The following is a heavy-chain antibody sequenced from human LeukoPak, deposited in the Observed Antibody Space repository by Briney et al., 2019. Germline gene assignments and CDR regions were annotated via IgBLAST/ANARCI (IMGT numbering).Heavy chain of an antibody. J-gene: IGHJ6*03. D-gene: IGHD3-22*01. Sequence: GGSLRLSCAASGFTFSSYSMNWVRQAPGKGLEWVSYISSSSSTIYYADSVKGRFTISRDNAKNSLYLQMNSLRAEDTAVYYCARDGHYYDSSGYYYGHRRSLGYYYYMDVWGKGTTVTVSS. CDR1: GFTFSSYS. CDR3: ARDGHYYDSSGYYYGHRRSLGYYYYMDV. CDR2: ISSSSSTI. V-gene: IGHV3-48*01.